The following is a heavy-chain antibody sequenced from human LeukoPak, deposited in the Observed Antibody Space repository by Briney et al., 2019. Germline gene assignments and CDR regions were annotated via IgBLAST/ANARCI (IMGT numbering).Heavy chain of an antibody. CDR3: ARDASFDTAMATGYFGWFDP. Sequence: ASVKVSCKASGYTFTSYAMNWVRQAPGQGLEWMGWINTNTGNPTYAQGFTGRFVFSLDTSVSTAYLQISSLKAEDTAVYYCARDASFDTAMATGYFGWFDPWGQGTLVTVSS. CDR2: INTNTGNP. CDR1: GYTFTSYA. J-gene: IGHJ5*02. D-gene: IGHD5-18*01. V-gene: IGHV7-4-1*02.